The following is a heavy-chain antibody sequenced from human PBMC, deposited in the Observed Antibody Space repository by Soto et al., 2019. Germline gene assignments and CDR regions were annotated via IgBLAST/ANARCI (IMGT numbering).Heavy chain of an antibody. CDR2: IIYTGGAT. Sequence: EVQLLESGGGLVQPGGSLRLSCAASGFTFSDYAMTWVRQAPGQGLEWVSTIIYTGGATYYAGSVKGRFTMSRDNSKNTVYLQMSSLRGEDTALYYCAKDPSSASLLMWHFDLWGRGTRVTVSS. D-gene: IGHD6-25*01. J-gene: IGHJ2*01. CDR1: GFTFSDYA. CDR3: AKDPSSASLLMWHFDL. V-gene: IGHV3-23*01.